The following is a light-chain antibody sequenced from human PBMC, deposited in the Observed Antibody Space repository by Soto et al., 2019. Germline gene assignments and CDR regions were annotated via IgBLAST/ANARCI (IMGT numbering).Light chain of an antibody. CDR2: GAS. J-gene: IGKJ5*01. CDR3: QQRSNWTPNT. CDR1: QSVSDT. V-gene: IGKV3-11*01. Sequence: VLTLSLCVLSLNPEQRATRSCRASQSVSDTLAWYQQKPGQAPRLLMYGASSRATGIPDRFSGTGAATDFTLTISSLEAEDFAVYYCQQRSNWTPNTFGQGTRLAI.